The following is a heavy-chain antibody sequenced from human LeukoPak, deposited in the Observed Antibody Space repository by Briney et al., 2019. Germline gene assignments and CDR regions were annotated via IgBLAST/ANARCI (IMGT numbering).Heavy chain of an antibody. CDR3: ASRAVAGPIHYYYGMDV. V-gene: IGHV1-2*02. CDR2: INPNSGGT. Sequence: GASVKVSCKASGYTFTGYYMHWVRQAPGQGLEWMGWINPNSGGTNYAQKFQGRVTMTRDTSISTAYMELSRLRSEDTAVYYCASRAVAGPIHYYYGMDVCGQGTTVTVSS. D-gene: IGHD6-19*01. CDR1: GYTFTGYY. J-gene: IGHJ6*02.